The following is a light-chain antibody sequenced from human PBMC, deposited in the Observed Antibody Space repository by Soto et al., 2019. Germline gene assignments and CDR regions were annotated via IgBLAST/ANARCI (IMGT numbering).Light chain of an antibody. CDR3: QQRSNWPPLP. J-gene: IGKJ4*01. CDR1: QSVSSY. CDR2: DAS. Sequence: EIVLTQSPATLSLSPGERATLSCRASQSVSSYLAWYQQKPGQAPRLLIYDASSRATGIPARFSGSGSGTDFTLTISSLEPEDFAVYYLQQRSNWPPLPFGGGTKVEIK. V-gene: IGKV3-11*01.